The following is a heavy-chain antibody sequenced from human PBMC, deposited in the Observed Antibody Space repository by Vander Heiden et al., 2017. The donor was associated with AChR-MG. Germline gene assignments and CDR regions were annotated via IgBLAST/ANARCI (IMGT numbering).Heavy chain of an antibody. V-gene: IGHV3-23*01. J-gene: IGHJ4*02. CDR3: ANRGGVVPAATDLV. D-gene: IGHD2-2*01. CDR1: GFTFSSYA. Sequence: EVQLLESGGGLVQPGGSLRLSCAASGFTFSSYAMSWVRQAPGKGLEWVSAISGSGGSTYYADSVKGRFTISRDNSKNTLYLQMNSLRAEDTAVYYCANRGGVVPAATDLVWGQGTLVTVSS. CDR2: ISGSGGST.